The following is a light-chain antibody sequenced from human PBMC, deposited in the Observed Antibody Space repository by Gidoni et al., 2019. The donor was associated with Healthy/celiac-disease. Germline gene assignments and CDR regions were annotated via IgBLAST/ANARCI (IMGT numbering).Light chain of an antibody. J-gene: IGLJ1*01. Sequence: SSELTQDPAVSVPLGQTVRITCQGDRLRSYYASWYQQKPGQAPVLVIYGKNTRPSGIPDRFSGSSSGNTASLTITGAQAEDEADYYCSTRDSSGNQEVFGTGTKISVL. CDR2: GKN. V-gene: IGLV3-19*01. CDR3: STRDSSGNQEV. CDR1: RLRSYY.